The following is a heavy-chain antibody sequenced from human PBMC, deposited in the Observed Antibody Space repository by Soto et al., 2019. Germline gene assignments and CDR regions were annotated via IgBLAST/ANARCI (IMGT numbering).Heavy chain of an antibody. CDR2: ISYDGNKE. J-gene: IGHJ6*02. Sequence: QVQLVESGGGVVQPGRSLRLSCSASGFIFGTYGMDWVRQAPGKGLEWVALISYDGNKEFYADSVKGRFTIARDNSRNTLYLQMNSLTPEDTAMYYCAKETATSVDYYYFYGLDVWGPGTTVSVSS. V-gene: IGHV3-30*18. D-gene: IGHD1-1*01. CDR1: GFIFGTYG. CDR3: AKETATSVDYYYFYGLDV.